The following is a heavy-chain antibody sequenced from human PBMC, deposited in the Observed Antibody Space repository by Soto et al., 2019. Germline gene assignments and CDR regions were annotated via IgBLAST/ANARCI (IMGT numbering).Heavy chain of an antibody. Sequence: PSETLCITCTFSVGSISIGGFFWNWIRQYPGKGLEWIGYIYYTGGTDYNPSLKSRFTISRDTSKNHLSLIVRSVTAADTPMYYCARSTGTYFDDWGQGTTVTVSS. CDR1: VGSISIGGFF. V-gene: IGHV4-31*03. CDR3: ARSTGTYFDD. D-gene: IGHD1-1*01. J-gene: IGHJ4*02. CDR2: IYYTGGT.